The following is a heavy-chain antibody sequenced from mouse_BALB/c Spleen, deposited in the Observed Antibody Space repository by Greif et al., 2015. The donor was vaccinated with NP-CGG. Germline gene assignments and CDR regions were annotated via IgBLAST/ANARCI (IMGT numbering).Heavy chain of an antibody. D-gene: IGHD2-1*01. CDR1: GYTFSSYW. CDR2: ILPGSGST. J-gene: IGHJ2*01. CDR3: ARRGYGNQYYFDY. Sequence: QFQLQQSGAELMKPGASVKISCKATGYTFSSYWIEWVKQRPGHGLEWIGEILPGSGSTNYNEKFKGKATFTADTSSNTAYMQLSSLTSEDSAVYYCARRGYGNQYYFDYWGQGTTLTVSS. V-gene: IGHV1-9*01.